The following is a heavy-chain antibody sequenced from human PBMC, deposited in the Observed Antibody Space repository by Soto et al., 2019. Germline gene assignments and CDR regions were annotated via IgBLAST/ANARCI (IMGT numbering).Heavy chain of an antibody. D-gene: IGHD2-2*01. J-gene: IGHJ4*02. Sequence: GASVKVSCKASGYTFTSYDINWVRQATGQGLEWMGWMNPNSGNTGYAQKFQGRVTMTRNTSISTAYMELSSLRSDDTAVYYCAREGCSSTSCYLDTGYSSGWYWSGVDYWGQGTLVTVSS. V-gene: IGHV1-8*01. CDR1: GYTFTSYD. CDR2: MNPNSGNT. CDR3: AREGCSSTSCYLDTGYSSGWYWSGVDY.